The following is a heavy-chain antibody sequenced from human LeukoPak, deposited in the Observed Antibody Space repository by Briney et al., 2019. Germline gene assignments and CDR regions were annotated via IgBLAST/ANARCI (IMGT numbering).Heavy chain of an antibody. V-gene: IGHV5-51*01. Sequence: GESLKISCKASGYSFTSYWIGWVRHMPGKGLEWMGIIDPSDSETRYTPSFQGQVTISVDKSLTTAYLQWNSLKASDTAMYYCARQTAMGRSGDYWGQGTLVAVSS. CDR2: IDPSDSET. CDR3: ARQTAMGRSGDY. D-gene: IGHD7-27*01. J-gene: IGHJ4*02. CDR1: GYSFTSYW.